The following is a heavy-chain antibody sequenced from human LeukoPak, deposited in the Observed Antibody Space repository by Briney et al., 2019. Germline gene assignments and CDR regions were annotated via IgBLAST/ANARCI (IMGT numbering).Heavy chain of an antibody. CDR2: IYHSGST. J-gene: IGHJ5*02. V-gene: IGHV4-30-2*01. Sequence: SETLSLTCAVSGGSISSGGYSRSWIRQPPGKGLEWIGYIYHSGSTYYNPSLKSRVTISVDRSKNQFSLKLSSVTAADTAVYYCARASHIVVVVAATLGFRMDNWFDPWGQGTLVTVSS. CDR3: ARASHIVVVVAATLGFRMDNWFDP. CDR1: GGSISSGGYS. D-gene: IGHD2-15*01.